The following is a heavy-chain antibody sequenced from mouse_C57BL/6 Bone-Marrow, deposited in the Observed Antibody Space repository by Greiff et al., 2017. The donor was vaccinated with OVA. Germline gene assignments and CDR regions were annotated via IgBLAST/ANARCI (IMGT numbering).Heavy chain of an antibody. CDR1: GYTFTDYY. J-gene: IGHJ2*01. D-gene: IGHD2-4*01. V-gene: IGHV1-26*01. CDR3: ARRIYYDYDGSY. Sequence: EVQLQQSGPELVKPGASVKISCKASGYTFTDYYMNWVKQSHGKSLEWIGDINPNNGGTSYNQKLKGKATLTVDKSSSTAYMELRSLTSEDSAVYYCARRIYYDYDGSYWGQGTTLTVSS. CDR2: INPNNGGT.